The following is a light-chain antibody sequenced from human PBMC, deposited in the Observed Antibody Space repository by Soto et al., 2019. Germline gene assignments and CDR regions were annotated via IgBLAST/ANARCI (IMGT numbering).Light chain of an antibody. CDR1: SSDVGGYNY. CDR2: EVS. Sequence: QSALTQPASVSVSPGQSITISCTGTSSDVGGYNYASWYQQHPGKAPKLMIYEVSNRPSGVSDRFSGSKSGNTASLTISGLQAEDEAGYYCGSYTSSRIYVFGAGTKVTVL. J-gene: IGLJ1*01. CDR3: GSYTSSRIYV. V-gene: IGLV2-14*01.